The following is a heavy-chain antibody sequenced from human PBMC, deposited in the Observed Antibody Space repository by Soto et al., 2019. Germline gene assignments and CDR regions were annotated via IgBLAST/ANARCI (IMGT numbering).Heavy chain of an antibody. CDR2: IIPIFGTA. CDR3: EDYSGSSHDY. J-gene: IGHJ4*02. CDR1: GCTFSSYA. Sequence: SVKVSFKASGCTFSSYAISWVRQAPGQGLEWMGGIIPIFGTANYAQKFQGRFTITADESTSTAYMELSSLRSEDTAVYYCEDYSGSSHDYWGQGTLVTVSS. V-gene: IGHV1-69*13. D-gene: IGHD1-26*01.